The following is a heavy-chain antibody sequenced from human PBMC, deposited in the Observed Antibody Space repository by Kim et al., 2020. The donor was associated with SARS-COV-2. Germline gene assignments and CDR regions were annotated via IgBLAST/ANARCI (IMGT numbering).Heavy chain of an antibody. D-gene: IGHD3-10*01. Sequence: ANYAQKVQGRVTITADKSTSTAYMELSSLRSEDTAVYYCARDSEAAIDYWGQGTLVTVSS. CDR3: ARDSEAAIDY. V-gene: IGHV1-69*04. J-gene: IGHJ4*02. CDR2: A.